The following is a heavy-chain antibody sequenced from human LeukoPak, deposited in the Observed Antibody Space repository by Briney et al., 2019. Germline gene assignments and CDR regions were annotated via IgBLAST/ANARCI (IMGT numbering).Heavy chain of an antibody. Sequence: GGSLRLSCAASGFTFSSYAMHWVRQAPGKGLEWVAVISYDGSNKYYADSVKGRFTISRDNSKNTLYLQMNSLRAEDTAVYYCACITMVRGVIINSAVDYWGQGALVTVSS. J-gene: IGHJ4*02. CDR1: GFTFSSYA. CDR2: ISYDGSNK. V-gene: IGHV3-30-3*01. CDR3: ACITMVRGVIINSAVDY. D-gene: IGHD3-10*01.